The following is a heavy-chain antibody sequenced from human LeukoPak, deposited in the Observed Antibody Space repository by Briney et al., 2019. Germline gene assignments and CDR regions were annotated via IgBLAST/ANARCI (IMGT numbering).Heavy chain of an antibody. Sequence: ASAKVSCKASGYTFTSHAMHWVRQAPGQRLEWMGWINAGNGNTKYSQKFQGRVTITRDTSATTAHMELSSLRSEDTAVYYCAREHYYGSGRSFRYWFDPWGQGTLVTVSS. CDR2: INAGNGNT. D-gene: IGHD3-10*01. J-gene: IGHJ5*02. CDR1: GYTFTSHA. V-gene: IGHV1-3*01. CDR3: AREHYYGSGRSFRYWFDP.